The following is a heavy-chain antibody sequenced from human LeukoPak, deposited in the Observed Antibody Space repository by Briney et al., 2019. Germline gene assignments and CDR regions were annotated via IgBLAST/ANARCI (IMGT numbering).Heavy chain of an antibody. V-gene: IGHV4-38-2*02. D-gene: IGHD3-22*01. CDR1: GYSISSGYY. CDR2: IYHSGST. Sequence: SGTLSLTCTVSGYSISSGYYWCWLRQPPGKRLEWIGSIYHSGSTYYNPSLKSRVTISVDTSKNQFSLKLSSVTAADTAVYYCARDSSGYNELGAFDIWGQGTMVTVSS. CDR3: ARDSSGYNELGAFDI. J-gene: IGHJ3*02.